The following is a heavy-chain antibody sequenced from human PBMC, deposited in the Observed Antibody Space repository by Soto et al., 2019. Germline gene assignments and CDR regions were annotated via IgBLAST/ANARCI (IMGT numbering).Heavy chain of an antibody. Sequence: QVQLVQSGAEVKEPGASVKVSCKASGYTFTSYDINWVRQATGQGLEWMGWMNPNSGNTGYAQKFQGRVTMTRNTSISTAYMELSSLRSEDTAVYYCARGRGYSSAQRSYFDYWGQGTLVTVSS. CDR2: MNPNSGNT. V-gene: IGHV1-8*01. CDR3: ARGRGYSSAQRSYFDY. CDR1: GYTFTSYD. D-gene: IGHD6-25*01. J-gene: IGHJ4*02.